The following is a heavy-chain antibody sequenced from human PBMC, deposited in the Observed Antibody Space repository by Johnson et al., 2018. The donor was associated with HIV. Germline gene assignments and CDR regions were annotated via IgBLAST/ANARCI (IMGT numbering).Heavy chain of an antibody. CDR2: IRYDGSNK. CDR3: ATKGSKWELIVEGFAV. D-gene: IGHD1-26*01. CDR1: GFTFSNHA. Sequence: QVQLVESGGGVVQPGRSLRLSCAASGFTFSNHAMHWVRQAPGKGLEWVAVIRYDGSNKYYADSVKGRFTISRDNSKNTLYLQMNSLRAEDTAVYYCATKGSKWELIVEGFAVWGQGTMVTVSS. J-gene: IGHJ3*01. V-gene: IGHV3-30*04.